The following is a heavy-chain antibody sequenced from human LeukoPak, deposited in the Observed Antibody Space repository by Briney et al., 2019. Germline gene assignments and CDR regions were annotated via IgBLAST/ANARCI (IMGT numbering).Heavy chain of an antibody. V-gene: IGHV4-4*07. CDR1: GDSFSTYY. Sequence: SETLSLTCTVSGDSFSTYYWSWIRQPAGKGLEWIGRIYTSGSTNYNPSLKSRVTISVDTSKNQFSLKLSSVTAADTAVYYCARDSRASRYCSGGSCYSYAFDIWGQGTMVTVSS. CDR3: ARDSRASRYCSGGSCYSYAFDI. J-gene: IGHJ3*02. D-gene: IGHD2-15*01. CDR2: IYTSGST.